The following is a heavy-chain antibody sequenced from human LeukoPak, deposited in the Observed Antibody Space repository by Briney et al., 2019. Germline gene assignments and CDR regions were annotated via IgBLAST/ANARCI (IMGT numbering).Heavy chain of an antibody. Sequence: GGSLRLSCAASGFTFSSYWMSWVRQAPGKGLEWVANIKQDGSEKYYVDSVKGRFTISRDNAKYSLYLQMNSLRAEDTAVYHCASETSYYDSSGQGYWGQGTLVTVSS. CDR3: ASETSYYDSSGQGY. D-gene: IGHD3-22*01. V-gene: IGHV3-7*01. CDR1: GFTFSSYW. CDR2: IKQDGSEK. J-gene: IGHJ4*02.